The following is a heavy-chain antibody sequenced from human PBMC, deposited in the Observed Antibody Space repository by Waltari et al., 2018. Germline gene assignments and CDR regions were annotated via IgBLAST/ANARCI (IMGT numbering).Heavy chain of an antibody. Sequence: EVQLLESGGGLVQPGGSLRLSCAVSGFTFSNSAMTWVRQAPGKGLEWVSSINIRGTSTFYADSVKGRFTISRDNSKNTLYLQMNSLRAEDTAVYYYAKEESPNDYCGQGTLVTVSS. CDR2: INIRGTST. J-gene: IGHJ4*02. CDR1: GFTFSNSA. V-gene: IGHV3-23*01. CDR3: AKEESPNDY.